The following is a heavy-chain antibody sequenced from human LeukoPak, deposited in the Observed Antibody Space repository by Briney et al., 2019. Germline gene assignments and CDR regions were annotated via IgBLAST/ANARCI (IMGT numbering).Heavy chain of an antibody. CDR1: GGTFSSYA. CDR3: ARDFPPDYGDYLEYFDL. D-gene: IGHD4-17*01. Sequence: ASVKVSCKASGGTFSSYAISWVRHAPGQGLEWMGRIIPIFGTANYAQKFQGRVTITTDESTSTAYMELSSLRSEDTAVYYCARDFPPDYGDYLEYFDLWGRGTLVTVSS. V-gene: IGHV1-69*05. CDR2: IIPIFGTA. J-gene: IGHJ2*01.